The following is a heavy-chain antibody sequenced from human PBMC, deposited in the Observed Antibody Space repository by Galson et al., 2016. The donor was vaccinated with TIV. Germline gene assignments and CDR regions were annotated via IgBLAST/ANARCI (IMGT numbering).Heavy chain of an antibody. V-gene: IGHV4-38-2*01. D-gene: IGHD2-15*01. CDR1: GFSITSGHF. Sequence: ETLSLTCVVSGFSITSGHFWGWIRQPPGKGLEWLGSIYQSGTAYYNPSLKNRVTLSADTSENQFSLKLESVTAAGTAVYYCARVPPAGHHWYFDLWGRGTLVTVSS. J-gene: IGHJ2*01. CDR2: IYQSGTA. CDR3: ARVPPAGHHWYFDL.